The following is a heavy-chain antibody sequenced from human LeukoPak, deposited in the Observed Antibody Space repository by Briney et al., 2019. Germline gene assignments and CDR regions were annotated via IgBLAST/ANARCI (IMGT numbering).Heavy chain of an antibody. CDR1: GLTFSSYA. CDR3: AKALRGRCSSTSCYSVNH. Sequence: GGSLRLSCAASGLTFSSYAMSWVRQAPGKGLEWVSAISGSGGSTYYADSVKGRFTISRDNSKNTLYLQMYSLRAEDTAVYYCAKALRGRCSSTSCYSVNHWGQGTLVTVSS. J-gene: IGHJ5*02. D-gene: IGHD2-2*02. V-gene: IGHV3-23*01. CDR2: ISGSGGST.